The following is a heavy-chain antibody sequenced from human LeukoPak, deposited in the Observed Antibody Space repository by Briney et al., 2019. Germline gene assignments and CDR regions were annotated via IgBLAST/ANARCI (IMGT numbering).Heavy chain of an antibody. CDR1: GGSISSYY. CDR2: IYNSGST. D-gene: IGHD3-3*01. V-gene: IGHV4-59*01. CDR3: ARGRNDFWSGYFI. Sequence: SETLSLTCTVSGGSISSYYWSWVRQPPGKRLEWIGYIYNSGSTNYNPSLKSRVTISVDTSKNQFSLKLSSVTAADTAVYYCARGRNDFWSGYFIWGQGTLVTVSS. J-gene: IGHJ4*02.